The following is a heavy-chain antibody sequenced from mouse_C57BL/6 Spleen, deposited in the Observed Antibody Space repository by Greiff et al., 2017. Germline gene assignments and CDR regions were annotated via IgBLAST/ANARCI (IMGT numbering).Heavy chain of an antibody. J-gene: IGHJ4*01. CDR2: INPYNGGT. V-gene: IGHV1-19*01. CDR1: GYTFTDYY. Sequence: VQLQQSGPVLVKPGASVKMSCKASGYTFTDYYMNWVKQSHGKSLEWIGVINPYNGGTSYNQKFKGKATLTVDKSSSTAYMELNSLTSEDSAVYYCARADYDEVYYAMDYWGQGTSVTVSS. CDR3: ARADYDEVYYAMDY. D-gene: IGHD2-4*01.